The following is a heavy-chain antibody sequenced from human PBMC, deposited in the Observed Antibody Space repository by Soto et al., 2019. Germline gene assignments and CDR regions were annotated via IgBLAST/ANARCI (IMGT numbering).Heavy chain of an antibody. J-gene: IGHJ6*02. D-gene: IGHD3-22*01. Sequence: GGSLRLSCAASGFTFSSYAMSWVRQAPGKGLEWVSAISGSGGSTYYADSVKGRFNISRDNSKNTLYLQMNSLRAEDTAVYYCAKDVNYDSSGYYYYYGMDVWGQGTTVTVSS. CDR1: GFTFSSYA. CDR2: ISGSGGST. V-gene: IGHV3-23*01. CDR3: AKDVNYDSSGYYYYYGMDV.